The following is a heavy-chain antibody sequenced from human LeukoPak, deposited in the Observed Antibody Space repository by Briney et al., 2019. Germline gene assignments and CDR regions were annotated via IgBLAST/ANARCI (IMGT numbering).Heavy chain of an antibody. CDR1: GGSISSGDYY. V-gene: IGHV4-30-4*01. D-gene: IGHD3-22*01. J-gene: IGHJ3*02. CDR2: IYYSGST. CDR3: ARGALYYYDSSGYYYSGAFDI. Sequence: PSETLSLTCTVSGGSISSGDYYWSWIRQPPGKGLEWIGYIYYSGSTYYNPSLKSRVTISVDTSKNQFSLKLSSVTAADTAVYYCARGALYYYDSSGYYYSGAFDIWGQGTMVTVSS.